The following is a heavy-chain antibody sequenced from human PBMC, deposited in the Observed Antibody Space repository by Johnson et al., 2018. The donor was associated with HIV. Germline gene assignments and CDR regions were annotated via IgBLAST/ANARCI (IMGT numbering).Heavy chain of an antibody. J-gene: IGHJ3*01. D-gene: IGHD6-13*01. CDR1: GFTFSSYA. CDR2: MSYDGSNK. V-gene: IGHV3-30*04. CDR3: ARDRRVAAITYAFDF. Sequence: LVESGGGVVQPGRSLRLSCAASGFTFSSYAMNWVRQAPGKGLEWVALMSYDGSNKFYADSLKGRFTVSRDISKNTLYLQINGLSAEDTAVYYCARDRRVAAITYAFDFWGQGTMVTVSS.